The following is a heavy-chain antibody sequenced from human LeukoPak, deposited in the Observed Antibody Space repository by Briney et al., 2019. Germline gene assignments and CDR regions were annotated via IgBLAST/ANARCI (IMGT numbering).Heavy chain of an antibody. J-gene: IGHJ1*01. D-gene: IGHD3-3*01. CDR3: AKYTYYDFWSGYHDEYFQH. V-gene: IGHV3-23*01. CDR1: GFTFSSYA. Sequence: PGGSLRLSCAASGFTFSSYAMSWVRQAPGKGLEWVSAISGSGGSTYYADSVKGRFTISRDNSKNTLYLQMNSLRAEDTAVYYCAKYTYYDFWSGYHDEYFQHWARAPWSPSPQ. CDR2: ISGSGGST.